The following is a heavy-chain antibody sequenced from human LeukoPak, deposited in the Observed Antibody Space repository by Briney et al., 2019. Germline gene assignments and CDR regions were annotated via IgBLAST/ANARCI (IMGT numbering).Heavy chain of an antibody. J-gene: IGHJ4*02. CDR1: GFTFSSYW. V-gene: IGHV3-21*01. D-gene: IGHD2-15*01. Sequence: GGSLRLSCAASGFTFSSYWMSWVRQAPGKGLEWVSSISSSSSYIYYADSVKGRFTISRDNAKNSLYLQMNSLRAEDTAVYYCARARVVVVATEFDYWGQGTLVTVSS. CDR3: ARARVVVVATEFDY. CDR2: ISSSSSYI.